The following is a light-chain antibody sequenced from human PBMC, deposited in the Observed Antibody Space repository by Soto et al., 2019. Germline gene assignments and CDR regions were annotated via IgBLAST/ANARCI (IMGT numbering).Light chain of an antibody. Sequence: EIQMTQSPSSLSATVGDTVTITCRASQHIATYLQWFQQRPGRAPSLLIYGATSMHTEVPSRFSGSGSGTDFTLTISGLQPEDFANYYCQQTYNNISFGGGTKVDIK. J-gene: IGKJ4*01. CDR1: QHIATY. CDR2: GAT. CDR3: QQTYNNIS. V-gene: IGKV1-39*01.